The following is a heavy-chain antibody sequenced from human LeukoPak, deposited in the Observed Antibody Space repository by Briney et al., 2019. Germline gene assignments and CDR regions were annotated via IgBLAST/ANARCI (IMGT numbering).Heavy chain of an antibody. Sequence: SETLSLTCTVSGGSISSHYWSWIRQPPGKGLEWIGYIYYSGSTNYNPSLKSRVTISVDTSKNQFSLKLSSVTAADTAVYYCARARVGDGCNFFFDYWGQGTRVTVSS. CDR2: IYYSGST. J-gene: IGHJ4*02. D-gene: IGHD5-24*01. CDR1: GGSISSHY. V-gene: IGHV4-59*11. CDR3: ARARVGDGCNFFFDY.